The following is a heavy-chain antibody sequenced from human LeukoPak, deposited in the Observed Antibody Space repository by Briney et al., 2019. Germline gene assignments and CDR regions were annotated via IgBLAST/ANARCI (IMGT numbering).Heavy chain of an antibody. D-gene: IGHD3-10*01. CDR1: GGSISSGGYY. Sequence: SETLSLTCTVSGGSISSGGYYWSWIRQHPGKGLEWIGYIYYSGSTYYNPSLKSRVTISVDTSKNQFSLKLSSVTAADTAVYYCARDLYYGSAGNYGMDVWGQGTTVTVSS. V-gene: IGHV4-61*08. CDR3: ARDLYYGSAGNYGMDV. J-gene: IGHJ6*02. CDR2: IYYSGST.